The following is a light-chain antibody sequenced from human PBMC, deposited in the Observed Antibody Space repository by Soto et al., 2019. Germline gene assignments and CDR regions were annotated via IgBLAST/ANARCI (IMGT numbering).Light chain of an antibody. Sequence: DIQMTQSPSYVSASVGDRVSITCRASQAIRSWLAWYQQRPGKAPKLLIYAATTLQSGVPSRFSGSGSGTTFTLTINNLQPEDFASYFCQQANSFPLTFGGGTKVDIK. CDR3: QQANSFPLT. CDR2: AAT. J-gene: IGKJ4*01. V-gene: IGKV1-12*01. CDR1: QAIRSW.